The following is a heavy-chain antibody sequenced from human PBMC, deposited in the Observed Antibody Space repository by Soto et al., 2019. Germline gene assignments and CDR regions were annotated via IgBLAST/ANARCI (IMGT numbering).Heavy chain of an antibody. CDR3: ARMVYAIRWFDP. CDR1: GGSISSYY. Sequence: SETLSLTCTVSGGSISSYYWSWIRQPPGKGLEWIGYIYYSGSTNYNPSLKSRVTISVDTSKNQFSLKLSSVTAADTAVYYCARMVYAIRWFDPWGQGTLVTVSS. D-gene: IGHD2-8*01. CDR2: IYYSGST. J-gene: IGHJ5*02. V-gene: IGHV4-59*01.